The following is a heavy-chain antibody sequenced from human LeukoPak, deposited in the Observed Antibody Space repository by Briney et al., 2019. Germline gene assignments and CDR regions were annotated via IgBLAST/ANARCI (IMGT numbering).Heavy chain of an antibody. V-gene: IGHV3-23*01. D-gene: IGHD1-26*01. J-gene: IGHJ4*02. CDR1: GFTFSSYA. Sequence: GGSLRLSCAASGFTFSSYAMSWVRQAPGKGLEWVSAISGSGGSTYYADSVKGRFTISRDNSKNTLYLQMNSLKAEDTAVYYCAKGWEPILAYYFDYWGQGTLVTVSS. CDR2: ISGSGGST. CDR3: AKGWEPILAYYFDY.